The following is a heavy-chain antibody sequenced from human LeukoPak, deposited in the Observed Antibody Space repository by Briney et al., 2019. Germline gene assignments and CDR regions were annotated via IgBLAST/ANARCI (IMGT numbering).Heavy chain of an antibody. D-gene: IGHD1-14*01. V-gene: IGHV4-34*01. J-gene: IGHJ4*02. CDR3: ARFRETTYYFDY. CDR1: GGSFSGYY. Sequence: SETLSLTCAVYGGSFSGYYWSWIRQPPGKGLEWIGEINHSGSTNYNPSLKSRVTISVDTSKNQFSLKLSSVTAADTAVYYCARFRETTYYFDYWGQGTLVTVSS. CDR2: INHSGST.